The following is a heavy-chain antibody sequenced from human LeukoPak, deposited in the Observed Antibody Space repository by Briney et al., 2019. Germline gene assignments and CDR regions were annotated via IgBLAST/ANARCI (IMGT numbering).Heavy chain of an antibody. CDR2: IKSKTDGGTT. V-gene: IGHV3-15*01. D-gene: IGHD4-23*01. J-gene: IGHJ4*02. Sequence: PGGSLRLSCAASGFTFSNAWMSWVRQAPGKGLEWVGRIKSKTDGGTTDYAAPVKGRFTISRDDSKNTLYLQMNSLKTEDTAVYYCTPQIRGNSYFDYWGQGTLVTVSS. CDR3: TPQIRGNSYFDY. CDR1: GFTFSNAW.